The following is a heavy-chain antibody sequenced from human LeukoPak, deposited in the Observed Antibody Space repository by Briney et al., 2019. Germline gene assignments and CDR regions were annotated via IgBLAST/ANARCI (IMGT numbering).Heavy chain of an antibody. CDR3: ARQWELLRHFDY. Sequence: SETLSLTCAVYGGSFSGYYWSWIRQPPGKGLEWIGEINHSGSTNYNPSLKSRVTISVDTSKNQFSLKLSSVAAADTAVYYCARQWELLRHFDYWGQGTLVTVSS. CDR2: INHSGST. CDR1: GGSFSGYY. V-gene: IGHV4-34*01. D-gene: IGHD1-26*01. J-gene: IGHJ4*02.